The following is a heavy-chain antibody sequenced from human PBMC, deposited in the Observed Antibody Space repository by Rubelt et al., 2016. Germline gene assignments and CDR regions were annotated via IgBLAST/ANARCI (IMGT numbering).Heavy chain of an antibody. D-gene: IGHD3-10*01. CDR1: GGSISSGNYY. J-gene: IGHJ5*02. Sequence: QLQLQESGPGLVKPSETLSLTCSVSGGSISSGNYYWGWIRQPPGKGLEWIGSIYYSGSTYYNPSLKSRVTISVDTSKNQSSLKLSAGTAADTAVYYGARDSGSGSYYINWFDPWGQGTLVTVSS. CDR2: IYYSGST. CDR3: ARDSGSGSYYINWFDP. V-gene: IGHV4-39*07.